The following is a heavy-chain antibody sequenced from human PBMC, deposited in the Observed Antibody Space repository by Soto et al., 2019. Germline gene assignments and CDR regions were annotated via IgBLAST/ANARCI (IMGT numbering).Heavy chain of an antibody. J-gene: IGHJ6*02. CDR2: ISSSSSYI. CDR3: ARDGATITMITMVRGDNKMGMDV. D-gene: IGHD3-10*01. CDR1: GFTFSSYS. Sequence: EVQLVESGGGLVKPGGSLRLSCAASGFTFSSYSMNWVRQAPGKGLEWVSSISSSSSYIYYADSVKGRFTISRDNAKNSLYLQMNSLRAEDTAVYYCARDGATITMITMVRGDNKMGMDVWGQGTTVTVSS. V-gene: IGHV3-21*01.